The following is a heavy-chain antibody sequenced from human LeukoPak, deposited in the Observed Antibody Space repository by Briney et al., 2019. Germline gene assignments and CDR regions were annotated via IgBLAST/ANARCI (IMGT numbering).Heavy chain of an antibody. J-gene: IGHJ6*02. CDR1: GGSFSGYY. CDR2: INHSGST. V-gene: IGHV4-34*01. Sequence: SETLSLTCAVHGGSFSGYYWSWLRQPPGKGLEWIGEINHSGSTNYNPSLKSRVTISVDTSKNQFSLKLSSVTAADTAVYYCARGQGYDYYYYGMDVWGQGTTVTVSS. D-gene: IGHD3-16*01. CDR3: ARGQGYDYYYYGMDV.